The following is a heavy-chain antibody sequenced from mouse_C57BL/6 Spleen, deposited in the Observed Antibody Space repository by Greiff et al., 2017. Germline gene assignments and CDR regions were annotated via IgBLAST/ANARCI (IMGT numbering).Heavy chain of an antibody. CDR3: ARSAYGSSYWYFDV. D-gene: IGHD1-1*01. CDR2: IYPGDGDT. CDR1: GYAFSSSW. J-gene: IGHJ1*03. Sequence: VQGVESGPELVKPGASVKISCKASGYAFSSSWMNWVKQRPGKGLEWIGRIYPGDGDTNYNGKFKGKATLTADKSSSTAYMQLSSLTSEDSAVYFCARSAYGSSYWYFDVWGTGTTVTVSS. V-gene: IGHV1-82*01.